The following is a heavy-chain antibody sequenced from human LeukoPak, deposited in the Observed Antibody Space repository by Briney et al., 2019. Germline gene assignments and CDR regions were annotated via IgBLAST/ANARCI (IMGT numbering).Heavy chain of an antibody. CDR2: IHTSGST. CDR3: ARDVGYCSSTSCPNWFDP. Sequence: NPSETLSLTCTVSGGSISSYYWSWIRQPAGKGLEWIGRIHTSGSTNYNPSLKSRVTMSVDTSKNQFSLKLSSVTAADTAVYYCARDVGYCSSTSCPNWFDPWGQGTLVTVSS. CDR1: GGSISSYY. D-gene: IGHD2-2*01. J-gene: IGHJ5*02. V-gene: IGHV4-4*07.